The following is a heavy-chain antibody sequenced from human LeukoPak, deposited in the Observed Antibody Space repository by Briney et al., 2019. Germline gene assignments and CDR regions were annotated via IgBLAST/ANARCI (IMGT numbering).Heavy chain of an antibody. D-gene: IGHD2-2*01. J-gene: IGHJ4*02. Sequence: PSETLSLTCTVSGGSISSYYWSWIRQPPGKGLEWIGYIYYSGSTNYNPSLKSRVTISVDTSKSQFSLKLNSVTAADTAVYYCAKYYCSSTSCPGIDCWGQGTLVTVSS. CDR1: GGSISSYY. CDR3: AKYYCSSTSCPGIDC. CDR2: IYYSGST. V-gene: IGHV4-59*08.